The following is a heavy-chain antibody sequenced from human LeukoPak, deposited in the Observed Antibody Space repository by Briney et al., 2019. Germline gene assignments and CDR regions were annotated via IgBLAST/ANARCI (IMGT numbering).Heavy chain of an antibody. D-gene: IGHD1-26*01. V-gene: IGHV5-51*01. CDR3: ARPLQGIVGATGFDY. CDR2: IYPSDSDT. J-gene: IGHJ4*02. Sequence: GESLKISCQGSEYSFATYWIAWLRQMPGKGLEWMGIIYPSDSDTRYSPSFQGQVTISADKSIKTAYLRWSSLKASDTAMYYCARPLQGIVGATGFDYWGQGTLVTVSS. CDR1: EYSFATYW.